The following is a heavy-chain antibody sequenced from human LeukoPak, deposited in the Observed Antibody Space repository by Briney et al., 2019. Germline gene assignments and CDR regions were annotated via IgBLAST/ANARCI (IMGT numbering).Heavy chain of an antibody. Sequence: SETLSLICTVSGGSISSSSYYWGWIRQPPGKGLEWIGSIYYSGSTYYNSSLKSRVTISVDTSKNQFSLKLSSVTAADTAVYYCAKDMNVDIVATVSIDYWGQGTLVTVSS. J-gene: IGHJ4*02. CDR1: GGSISSSSYY. D-gene: IGHD5-12*01. V-gene: IGHV4-39*07. CDR2: IYYSGST. CDR3: AKDMNVDIVATVSIDY.